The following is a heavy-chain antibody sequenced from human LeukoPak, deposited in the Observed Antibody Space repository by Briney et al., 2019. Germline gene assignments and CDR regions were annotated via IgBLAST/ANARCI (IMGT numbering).Heavy chain of an antibody. V-gene: IGHV1-46*01. Sequence: ASVKVSCKASGYTFTSYYMHWVRQAPGQGLEWMGIINPSGGSTGYAQKFQGRVTMTRDTSTSTVYMELSSLRSEDTAVYYCATGEPSGYLDYWGQGTLVTVSS. CDR1: GYTFTSYY. CDR2: INPSGGST. J-gene: IGHJ4*02. CDR3: ATGEPSGYLDY. D-gene: IGHD1-14*01.